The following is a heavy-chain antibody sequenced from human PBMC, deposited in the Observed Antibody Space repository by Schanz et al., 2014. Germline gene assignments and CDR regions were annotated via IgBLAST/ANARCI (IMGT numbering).Heavy chain of an antibody. Sequence: QVQLVESGGGVVQPGRSLRLSCAASGFMFSSYGMHWVRQAPGKGLEWVGVISYDGSKKSYADSVKGRFTISRDNAKNSLYLQMNSLRAEDTAVYYCARPPRDSSGYYPFDYWGQGTLVTVSS. V-gene: IGHV3-33*08. D-gene: IGHD3-22*01. J-gene: IGHJ4*02. CDR1: GFMFSSYG. CDR2: ISYDGSKK. CDR3: ARPPRDSSGYYPFDY.